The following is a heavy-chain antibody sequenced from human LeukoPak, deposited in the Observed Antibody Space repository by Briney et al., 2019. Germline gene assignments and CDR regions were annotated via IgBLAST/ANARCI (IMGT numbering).Heavy chain of an antibody. CDR2: IYTSGST. D-gene: IGHD6-13*01. V-gene: IGHV4-61*02. Sequence: SETLSLTCTVSGGSISSGSYYWSWIRQPAGKGLEWIGRIYTSGSTNYNPSLKSRVTISLDTSKNQFSLRLNSVTAADTAVYYCARPGVAAAGVYYFDYWGQGTLVTVSS. CDR1: GGSISSGSYY. J-gene: IGHJ4*02. CDR3: ARPGVAAAGVYYFDY.